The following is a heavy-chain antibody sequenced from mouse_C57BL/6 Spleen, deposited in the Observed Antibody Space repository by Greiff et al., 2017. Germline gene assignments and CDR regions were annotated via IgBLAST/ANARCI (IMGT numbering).Heavy chain of an antibody. CDR1: GYTFTGYW. J-gene: IGHJ2*01. V-gene: IGHV1-9*01. Sequence: QVQLKQSGAELMKPGASVKLSCKATGYTFTGYWIEWVKQRPGHGLEWIGEIFPGSGSTNYNEKFKGKATFTADTSSNTAYMQLSSLTTEDSALYDCARSDGYSRSYEYFDYWGQGTTLTVSS. CDR2: IFPGSGST. D-gene: IGHD1-1*01. CDR3: ARSDGYSRSYEYFDY.